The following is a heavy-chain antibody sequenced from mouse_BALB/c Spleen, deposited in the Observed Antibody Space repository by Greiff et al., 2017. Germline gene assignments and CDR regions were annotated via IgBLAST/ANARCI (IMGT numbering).Heavy chain of an antibody. J-gene: IGHJ4*01. V-gene: IGHV3-2*02. CDR1: GYSITSYYA. Sequence: EVKLMESGPVLVKPSQSLSLSCTVTGYSITSYYAWYWIRQFPGNQLELMGYISYSGSTSYNPSLKSRISITRDTSKNQFFLQLNSVTTEDTATCACARFGGIYYAMDYWGQGTSVTVSS. CDR3: ARFGGIYYAMDY. D-gene: IGHD1-1*02. CDR2: ISYSGST.